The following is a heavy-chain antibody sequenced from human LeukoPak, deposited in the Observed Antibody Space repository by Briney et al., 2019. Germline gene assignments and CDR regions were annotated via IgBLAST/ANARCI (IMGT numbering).Heavy chain of an antibody. CDR3: ARDRSGYSSNARDYYYYYYMDV. D-gene: IGHD6-13*01. CDR1: GFTFSSYW. CDR2: IKQDGSEK. Sequence: GGSLRLSCAASGFTFSSYWMSWVRQAPGKGLEWVANIKQDGSEKYYVDSVKGRFTISRDNAKNSLYLQMNSLRAEDTAVYYCARDRSGYSSNARDYYYYYYMDVWGKGTTVTVSS. J-gene: IGHJ6*03. V-gene: IGHV3-7*01.